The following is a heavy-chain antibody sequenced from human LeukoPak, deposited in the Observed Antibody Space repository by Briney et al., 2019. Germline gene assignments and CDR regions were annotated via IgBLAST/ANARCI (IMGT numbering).Heavy chain of an antibody. V-gene: IGHV4-59*01. Sequence: SETLSLTCTVSGGSISSYYWSWIRQPPGEGLEWIGYIYYSGSTNYNPSLKSRVTISVDTSKNQFSLKLSSVTAADTAVYYCARGGYDILTGYYPNSFFDYWGQGTLVTVSS. CDR2: IYYSGST. CDR1: GGSISSYY. CDR3: ARGGYDILTGYYPNSFFDY. D-gene: IGHD3-9*01. J-gene: IGHJ4*02.